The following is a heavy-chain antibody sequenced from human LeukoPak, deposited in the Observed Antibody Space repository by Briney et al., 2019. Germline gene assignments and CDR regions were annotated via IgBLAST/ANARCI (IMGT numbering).Heavy chain of an antibody. CDR3: AVAVPAVLNWFDP. V-gene: IGHV4-34*01. Sequence: SETLSLTCAVFGGSFSGYYWSWIRQPPGKGLEWIGEINHSGSTNYNPSLKSRVTISVDTSKNQFSLKLSSVTAADTAVYYCAVAVPAVLNWFDPWGQGTLVTVSS. D-gene: IGHD6-19*01. J-gene: IGHJ5*02. CDR1: GGSFSGYY. CDR2: INHSGST.